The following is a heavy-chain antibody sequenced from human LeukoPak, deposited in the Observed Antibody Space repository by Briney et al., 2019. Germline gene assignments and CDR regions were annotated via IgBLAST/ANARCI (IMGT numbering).Heavy chain of an antibody. V-gene: IGHV3-33*01. CDR1: GFTFSSYG. D-gene: IGHD2/OR15-2a*01. J-gene: IGHJ4*02. CDR2: IWYDGSNK. CDR3: ARVERIRLSVDY. Sequence: VGSLRLSCAASGFTFSSYGMHWVRQAPGKGLEWVAVIWYDGSNKYYADSVKGRFTISRDNSKNTLYLQMNSLRAEDTAVYYCARVERIRLSVDYWGQGTLVTVSS.